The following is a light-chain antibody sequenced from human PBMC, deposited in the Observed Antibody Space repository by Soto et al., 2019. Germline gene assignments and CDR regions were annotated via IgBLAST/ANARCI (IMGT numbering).Light chain of an antibody. CDR1: SSDVGGYNF. J-gene: IGLJ2*01. CDR3: SSYAGSNIVV. V-gene: IGLV2-8*01. Sequence: QSALTQPPSASGSPGQSVTISCTGTSSDVGGYNFVSWYQQHPGKAPKLMIYEVSERPSGVPDRFSGSKSGHTASLTVSGLQAEDEADYYCSSYAGSNIVVFGGGTKLTVL. CDR2: EVS.